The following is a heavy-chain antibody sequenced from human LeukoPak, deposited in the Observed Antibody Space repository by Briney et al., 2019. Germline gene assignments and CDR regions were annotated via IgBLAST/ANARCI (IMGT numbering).Heavy chain of an antibody. CDR3: ARDYYDSSGYYYFDY. J-gene: IGHJ4*02. CDR1: GYTFTGYS. Sequence: GASVKVSCKASGYTFTGYSMHRVRQAPGQGLEWLGWINPNRGDTKYAHKFQGRVTMTRDTSLSTAYMELSGLRSDDTALYYCARDYYDSSGYYYFDYWGQGTLVTVSS. D-gene: IGHD3-22*01. V-gene: IGHV1-2*02. CDR2: INPNRGDT.